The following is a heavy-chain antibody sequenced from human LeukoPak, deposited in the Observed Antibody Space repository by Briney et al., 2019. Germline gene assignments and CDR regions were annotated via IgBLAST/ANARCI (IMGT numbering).Heavy chain of an antibody. CDR3: ARDGGYYDMDV. V-gene: IGHV4-59*01. CDR2: IYYSGST. J-gene: IGHJ6*02. D-gene: IGHD3-16*01. Sequence: SETLSLTCTVSGGSISSYHWSWIRQPPGKGLEWIGYIYYSGSTNYNPSLKSRVTISVDTSKNQFSLKLSSVTAADTAVYYCARDGGYYDMDVWGQGTTVTVSS. CDR1: GGSISSYH.